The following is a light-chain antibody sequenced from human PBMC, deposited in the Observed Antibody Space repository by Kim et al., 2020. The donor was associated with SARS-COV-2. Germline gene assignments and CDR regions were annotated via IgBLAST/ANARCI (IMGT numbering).Light chain of an antibody. V-gene: IGLV1-40*01. CDR3: QSFDSSLRGPV. Sequence: GVTISRTWRSYTIGAGYHPHLDQQLPGTAPKLLIFGTSTRPSGVPDRISGSKSGTSASLAITGLQAEDEADYYCQSFDSSLRGPVFGGGTHLTVL. CDR2: GTS. CDR1: SYTIGAGYH. J-gene: IGLJ3*02.